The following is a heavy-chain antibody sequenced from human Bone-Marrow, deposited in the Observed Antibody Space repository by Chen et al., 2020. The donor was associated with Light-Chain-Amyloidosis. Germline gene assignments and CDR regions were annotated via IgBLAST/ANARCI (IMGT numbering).Heavy chain of an antibody. J-gene: IGHJ4*02. Sequence: QVQLQESGPGLVKPSETLSLTCAVSGGSVSSSRYYWGWIRQAPGQGLEWIAIFSYGETTYYNPSLKSRVTISVDTSKNQFSLKLSSVTAADTAVYYCARHNYGYSPPYYFDYWGQGTLVTVSS. D-gene: IGHD5-18*01. CDR2: FSYGETT. V-gene: IGHV4-39*01. CDR1: GGSVSSSRYY. CDR3: ARHNYGYSPPYYFDY.